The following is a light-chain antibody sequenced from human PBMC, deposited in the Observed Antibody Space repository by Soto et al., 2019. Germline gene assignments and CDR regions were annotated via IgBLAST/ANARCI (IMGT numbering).Light chain of an antibody. CDR3: QQRHMWPIT. CDR1: QSISSNY. CDR2: DAS. Sequence: EVVLTQSPGTLSLSPGERASLSCRASQSISSNYLAWYQQKPGQAPRLLIYDASDRATGIPDRFSGSGSGTDFTLTISSLEPEDSAVYYCQQRHMWPITFGQGTRLEIK. J-gene: IGKJ5*01. V-gene: IGKV3D-20*02.